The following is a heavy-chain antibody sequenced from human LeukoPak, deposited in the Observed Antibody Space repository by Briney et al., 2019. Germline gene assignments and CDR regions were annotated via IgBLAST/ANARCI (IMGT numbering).Heavy chain of an antibody. D-gene: IGHD3-22*01. CDR3: ARGYPGRYDSSGYYRPAVY. CDR1: GFTFSSYW. J-gene: IGHJ4*02. CDR2: INQDGSEK. V-gene: IGHV3-7*01. Sequence: GGSLRLSCAASGFTFSSYWMSWVRQAPGRGLEWVANINQDGSEKYYVDSVKGRFTISRDNAKNSLYLQMNSLRAEGTAVYYCARGYPGRYDSSGYYRPAVYWGQGTLVTVSS.